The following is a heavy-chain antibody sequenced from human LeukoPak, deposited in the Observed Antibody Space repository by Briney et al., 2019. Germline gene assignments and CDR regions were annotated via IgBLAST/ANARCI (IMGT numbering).Heavy chain of an antibody. J-gene: IGHJ5*02. V-gene: IGHV1-46*01. CDR2: INPSGGST. D-gene: IGHD3-3*01. CDR1: GYTFTSYY. CDR3: ARGGGPGLFLEWLFFCGFDP. Sequence: ASVKVSCKASGYTFTSYYMHWVRQAPGQGLEWMGIINPSGGSTSYAQKFQGRVTMTRDTSKNQFSLKLSSVTAADTAVYYCARGGGPGLFLEWLFFCGFDPWGQGTLVTVSS.